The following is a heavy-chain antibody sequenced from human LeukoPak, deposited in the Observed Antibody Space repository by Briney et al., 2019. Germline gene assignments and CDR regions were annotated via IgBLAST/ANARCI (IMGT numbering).Heavy chain of an antibody. CDR1: GYSFTSYW. J-gene: IGHJ4*02. CDR3: ATPAGYCSSTSCFSFDY. Sequence: PGESLKISCKGSGYSFTSYWIGWVRQMPGKGLEWMGIIYPGDSDTRYSPSFQGQVTISADKSISTAYLQWSSLKASDTAMYYCATPAGYCSSTSCFSFDYWGQGTLVTVSS. D-gene: IGHD2-2*01. CDR2: IYPGDSDT. V-gene: IGHV5-51*01.